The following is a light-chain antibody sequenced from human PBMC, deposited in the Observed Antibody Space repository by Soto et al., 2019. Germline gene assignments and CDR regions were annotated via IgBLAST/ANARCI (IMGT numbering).Light chain of an antibody. Sequence: EIVLTQSPVTLSVSPGERATLFCRASQSASTNLAWYQHKPGQAPRLLIYCASTRATAIPARFSGSGSGTEFTLTINSLESEDFAVYYCQHYNSWPRIAFGQGTRLEMK. CDR2: CAS. V-gene: IGKV3-15*01. J-gene: IGKJ5*01. CDR1: QSASTN. CDR3: QHYNSWPRIA.